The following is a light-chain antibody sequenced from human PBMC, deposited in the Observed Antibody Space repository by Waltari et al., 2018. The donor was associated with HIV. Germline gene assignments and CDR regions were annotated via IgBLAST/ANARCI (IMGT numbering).Light chain of an antibody. CDR1: SRDVGGYNY. Sequence: QSALTQPASVSGSPGQSITISCTGTSRDVGGYNYVSWYQQHPGKAPKLMIYAVSNRPSGLSNRFSGTKSGNTASLTISGLQAEDEADYYCSSYTSSMSYVFGTGTRVTV. CDR3: SSYTSSMSYV. CDR2: AVS. J-gene: IGLJ1*01. V-gene: IGLV2-14*03.